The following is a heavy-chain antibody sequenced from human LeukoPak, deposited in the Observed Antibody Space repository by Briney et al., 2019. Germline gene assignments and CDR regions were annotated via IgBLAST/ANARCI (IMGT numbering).Heavy chain of an antibody. CDR2: IIPIFGTA. CDR1: GGTFSSYA. V-gene: IGHV1-69*06. Sequence: GAAVKVSCKACGGTFSSYAISWVRQAAGQGLEWMGGIIPIFGTANYAQKFQDRVTITAGKFTSTAYMEASSRRSEDTAVYYCARDSLDGYTPFPHWGQETLVTVSS. CDR3: ARDSLDGYTPFPH. D-gene: IGHD5-24*01. J-gene: IGHJ4*02.